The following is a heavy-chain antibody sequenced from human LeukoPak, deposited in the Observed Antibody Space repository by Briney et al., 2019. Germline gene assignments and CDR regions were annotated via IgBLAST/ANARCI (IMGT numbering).Heavy chain of an antibody. CDR1: GFTLSNYG. J-gene: IGHJ4*02. CDR2: ISRSSTYI. D-gene: IGHD2-21*02. CDR3: ASRRSAYCGGDCPEGY. V-gene: IGHV3-21*01. Sequence: GGSLRLSCAASGFTLSNYGMNWVRQAPGKGLEWVSSISRSSTYIYYADSVKGRFTISRDNAKNSLYLQMNSLRAEDTAVYYCASRRSAYCGGDCPEGYWGQGTLVTVSS.